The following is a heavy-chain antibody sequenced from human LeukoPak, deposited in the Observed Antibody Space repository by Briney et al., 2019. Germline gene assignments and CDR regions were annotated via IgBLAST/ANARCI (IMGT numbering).Heavy chain of an antibody. CDR2: ISAYNGNT. V-gene: IGHV1-18*01. Sequence: ASVKVSCKASGYTFTSYGISWLRQAPGHALEWIGWISAYNGNTNYAQKLQGKVTMTTDTSTSTAYMELRSLRSDDTAVYYCARETLLTGYLYYYYGMDVWGQGTTVTVSS. D-gene: IGHD3-9*01. CDR1: GYTFTSYG. CDR3: ARETLLTGYLYYYYGMDV. J-gene: IGHJ6*02.